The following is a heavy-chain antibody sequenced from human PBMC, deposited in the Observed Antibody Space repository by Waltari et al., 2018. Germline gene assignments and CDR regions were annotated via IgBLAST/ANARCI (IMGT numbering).Heavy chain of an antibody. CDR1: GRTFSSYT. Sequence: QVQLVQSGAEVKKPGSSVKVSCKASGRTFSSYTMRWVRQAPGQGLEWMGRIIPILGIANYAQKFQGRVTITADKSTSTAYMELSSLRSEDTAVYYCARERIAARPSGYYYMDVWGKGTTVTVSS. D-gene: IGHD6-6*01. CDR3: ARERIAARPSGYYYMDV. V-gene: IGHV1-69*08. CDR2: IIPILGIA. J-gene: IGHJ6*03.